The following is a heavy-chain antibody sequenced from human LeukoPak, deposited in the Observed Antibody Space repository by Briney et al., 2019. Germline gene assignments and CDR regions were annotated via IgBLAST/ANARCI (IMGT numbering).Heavy chain of an antibody. J-gene: IGHJ4*02. CDR2: IYPADSDT. CDR3: ARRDGTYPFDY. CDR1: GYSFTSYW. Sequence: GESLKISCKVSGYSFTSYWIGWVRQMPGKGLEWMGIIYPADSDTRYNPSFQGQVTISADKSIDTAFLQWSSLTASDTAMYYCARRDGTYPFDYWGQGTLVTVSS. V-gene: IGHV5-51*01. D-gene: IGHD1-26*01.